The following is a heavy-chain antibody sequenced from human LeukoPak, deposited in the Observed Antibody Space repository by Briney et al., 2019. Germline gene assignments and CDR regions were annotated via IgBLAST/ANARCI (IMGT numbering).Heavy chain of an antibody. CDR3: ARDPEVVVAAATAEDDY. CDR2: INPNSGGT. Sequence: ASVKVSCKASGYTFTGYYMHWVRQAPGQGLEWMGWINPNSGGTNYAQKFQGRVTMTRDTSISTAYMELSRLRSDDTAVYYCARDPEVVVAAATAEDDYWGQGTLVTVSS. V-gene: IGHV1-2*02. J-gene: IGHJ4*02. CDR1: GYTFTGYY. D-gene: IGHD2-15*01.